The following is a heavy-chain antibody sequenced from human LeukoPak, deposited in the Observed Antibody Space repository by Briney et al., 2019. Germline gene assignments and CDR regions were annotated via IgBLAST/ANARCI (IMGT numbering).Heavy chain of an antibody. V-gene: IGHV3-23*01. Sequence: GGSLRLSCAASGFTFNSYAMSWVRQAPGKGLEWVSAISGSGGSTYYADSVKGRFTISRDNSKNTLYLQMNSLRAEDTAVYYCAKDGGQQLLSFDYWGQGTLVTVSS. CDR2: ISGSGGST. CDR3: AKDGGQQLLSFDY. J-gene: IGHJ4*02. D-gene: IGHD6-13*01. CDR1: GFTFNSYA.